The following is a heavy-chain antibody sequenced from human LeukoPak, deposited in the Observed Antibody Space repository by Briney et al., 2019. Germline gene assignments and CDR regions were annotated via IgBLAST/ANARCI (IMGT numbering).Heavy chain of an antibody. V-gene: IGHV1-8*02. CDR3: ARGTGSTHFYYYYYYMDV. J-gene: IGHJ6*03. CDR1: GYTFTSYY. D-gene: IGHD6-13*01. Sequence: ASVKVSCKASGYTFTSYYMHWVRQATGQGLEWMGWMNPNSGNTGYAQKFQGRVTMTRNTSISTAYMELSSLRSEDTAVYYCARGTGSTHFYYYYYYMDVWGKGTTVTVSS. CDR2: MNPNSGNT.